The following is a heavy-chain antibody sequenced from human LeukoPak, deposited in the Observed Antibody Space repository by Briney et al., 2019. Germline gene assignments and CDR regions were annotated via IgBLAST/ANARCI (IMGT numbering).Heavy chain of an antibody. D-gene: IGHD3-22*01. CDR1: GGSISSSSYY. J-gene: IGHJ4*02. Sequence: DPSETLSLTCTVSGGSISSSSYYWGWIRQPPGKGLERIGSIYYRGSTYNNPSLKSRVTISVDTSKNKLSLKLSSVTAADTAVYYCTRGSSGNRPNFDYGGQGTLVTVSS. CDR2: IYYRGST. V-gene: IGHV4-39*01. CDR3: TRGSSGNRPNFDY.